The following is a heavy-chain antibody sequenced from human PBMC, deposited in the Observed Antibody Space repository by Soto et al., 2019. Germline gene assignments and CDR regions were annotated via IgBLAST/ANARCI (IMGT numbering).Heavy chain of an antibody. V-gene: IGHV6-1*01. CDR2: TYYRSKWYN. Sequence: QXLSLTCAISGDXVSSNRGAWNWIRQSPSRGLEWLGSTYYRSKWYNDYSVSVKSRITINPDTSNNQFSLQLNSVTPEDTAVYYCARDDCSGGSCYWFDPWGQGTLVTVSS. J-gene: IGHJ5*02. CDR1: GDXVSSNRGA. CDR3: ARDDCSGGSCYWFDP. D-gene: IGHD2-15*01.